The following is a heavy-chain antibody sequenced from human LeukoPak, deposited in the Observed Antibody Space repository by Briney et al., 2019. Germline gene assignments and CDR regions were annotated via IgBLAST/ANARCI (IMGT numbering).Heavy chain of an antibody. Sequence: QASETLSLTCTVSGGSISSSSYYWGWIRQAPGKGLEWVSAISGSGGSTYYADSVKGRFTISRDNSKNTLYLQMNSLRAEDTAVYYCARYGGNPDYWGQGTLVTVSS. CDR1: GGSISSSSYY. V-gene: IGHV3-23*01. CDR2: ISGSGGST. D-gene: IGHD4-23*01. CDR3: ARYGGNPDY. J-gene: IGHJ4*02.